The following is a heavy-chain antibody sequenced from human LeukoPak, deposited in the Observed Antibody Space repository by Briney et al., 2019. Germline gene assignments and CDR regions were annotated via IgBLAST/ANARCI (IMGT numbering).Heavy chain of an antibody. J-gene: IGHJ2*01. D-gene: IGHD6-13*01. Sequence: PGGSLRLSCAASGFTFSSYDMHWVRQATGEGLEWVSAIGTAGDIYYPGSVKGRFTMSRENAKNSLYLQMNSLRAGDTAVYYCARAGYSSTWYSRYFDLWGRGTLVTVSS. CDR2: IGTAGDI. CDR3: ARAGYSSTWYSRYFDL. V-gene: IGHV3-13*01. CDR1: GFTFSSYD.